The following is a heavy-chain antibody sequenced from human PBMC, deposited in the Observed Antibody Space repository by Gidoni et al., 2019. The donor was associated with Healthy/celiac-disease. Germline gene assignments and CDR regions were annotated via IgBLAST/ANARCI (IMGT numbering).Heavy chain of an antibody. D-gene: IGHD3-16*01. CDR1: GYTFTSYG. CDR2: ISAYNGNT. Sequence: QVQLVQSGAEVKKPGASVKVFCQASGYTFTSYGISWVRQAPGQGLEWMGWISAYNGNTNDAQKLQGRVTMTTDTSTSTAYMELRSLRSDDTAVYYCARVFYDFGGHTDWGMDVWGQGTTVTVSS. V-gene: IGHV1-18*01. CDR3: ARVFYDFGGHTDWGMDV. J-gene: IGHJ6*02.